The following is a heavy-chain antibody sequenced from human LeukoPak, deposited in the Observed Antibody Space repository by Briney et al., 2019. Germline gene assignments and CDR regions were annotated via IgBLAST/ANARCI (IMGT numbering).Heavy chain of an antibody. CDR1: GYPFTNFY. V-gene: IGHV1-2*02. D-gene: IGHD3-16*01. CDR2: THPVSGDT. J-gene: IGHJ4*02. Sequence: ASVKVSCKASGYPFTNFYVHWVRLAPGQGLEWLGWTHPVSGDTIYAQKFQGRVTMTRDTSISTAYMELTSLTSDDTAVYYCARMTHTLGTTYSHFDYWGLGTLVTVSS. CDR3: ARMTHTLGTTYSHFDY.